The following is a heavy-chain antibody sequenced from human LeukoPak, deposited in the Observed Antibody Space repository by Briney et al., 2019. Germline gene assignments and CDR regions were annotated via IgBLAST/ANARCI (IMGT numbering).Heavy chain of an antibody. CDR2: IWYDGSNK. D-gene: IGHD3-22*01. CDR1: GFXFSSYG. Sequence: GGSLRLSCAASGFXFSSYGMHWVRQAPGKGLEWGAVIWYDGSNKYYADSVKGRFTISRDNSKNTLYLQMNSLRAEDTAVYYCARGVVYDSSGYYPYYFDYWGQGTLVTVSS. J-gene: IGHJ4*02. CDR3: ARGVVYDSSGYYPYYFDY. V-gene: IGHV3-33*01.